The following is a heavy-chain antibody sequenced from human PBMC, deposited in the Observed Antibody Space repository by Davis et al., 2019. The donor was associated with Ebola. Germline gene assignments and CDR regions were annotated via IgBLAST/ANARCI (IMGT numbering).Heavy chain of an antibody. CDR2: ISTYIGNT. J-gene: IGHJ6*02. V-gene: IGHV1-18*04. CDR3: ARDALLGDEAYGGGSQPEKDYHFYGMDV. D-gene: IGHD3-16*01. CDR1: GYTFTSYG. Sequence: AASVKVSCKASGYTFTSYGISWVRQAPGQGLEWMGWISTYIGNTKYTQNLQGRVTLTTDTSTSIAYMELRSLRSDDTAVYYCARDALLGDEAYGGGSQPEKDYHFYGMDVWGQGTTVTVSS.